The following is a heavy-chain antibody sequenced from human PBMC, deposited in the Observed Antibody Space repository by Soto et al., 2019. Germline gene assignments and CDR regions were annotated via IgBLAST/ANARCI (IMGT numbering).Heavy chain of an antibody. D-gene: IGHD3-22*01. Sequence: GGSLRLSCSASGFTFSSYAMHWVRQAPGKGLDYVSSISTNGGSTHYADSVRGRFTISRDNSKNTQYLQMSSLRADDTAVYYCVKGEYYYDSSGYYPFDYWGQGTLVIVSS. CDR2: ISTNGGST. CDR1: GFTFSSYA. V-gene: IGHV3-64D*06. J-gene: IGHJ4*02. CDR3: VKGEYYYDSSGYYPFDY.